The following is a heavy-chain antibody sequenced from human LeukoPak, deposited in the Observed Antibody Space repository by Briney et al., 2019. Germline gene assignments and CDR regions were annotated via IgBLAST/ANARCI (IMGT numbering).Heavy chain of an antibody. Sequence: GGSLRLSCAASGFTFSSYAMHWVRQAPGKGLGWVAVISYGGSNKYYADSVKGRFTISRDNSKNTLYLQMNSLRAEDTAVYYCAREITMVPPGDYWGQGTLVTVSS. V-gene: IGHV3-30-3*01. CDR2: ISYGGSNK. CDR1: GFTFSSYA. D-gene: IGHD3-10*01. CDR3: AREITMVPPGDY. J-gene: IGHJ4*02.